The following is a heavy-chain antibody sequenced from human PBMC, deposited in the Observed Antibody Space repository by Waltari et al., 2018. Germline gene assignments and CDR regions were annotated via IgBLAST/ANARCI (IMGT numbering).Heavy chain of an antibody. D-gene: IGHD5-12*01. V-gene: IGHV1-69*10. Sequence: QVQLVQSGAEVKKPGSSVKVSCKASGGTFSSYAISWVRQAPGQGLEWMGGIIPILGIANYAKKFKGRVTITADKSTSTAYMELSSLRSEDTAVYYCARGLDREYSGYDLDYWGQGTLVTVSS. J-gene: IGHJ4*02. CDR1: GGTFSSYA. CDR2: IIPILGIA. CDR3: ARGLDREYSGYDLDY.